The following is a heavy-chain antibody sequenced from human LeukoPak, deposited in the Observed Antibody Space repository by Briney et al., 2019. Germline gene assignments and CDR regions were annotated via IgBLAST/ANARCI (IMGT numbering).Heavy chain of an antibody. Sequence: SETLSLTCTVSGGSISSYYWGWIRQPPGKGLEWIGYIYYSGSTNYNPSLKSRVTISVDTSKNQFSLKVSSVTAADTAMYYCARRPPNSYAYFDCWGQGTLVTVSS. V-gene: IGHV4-59*01. CDR1: GGSISSYY. J-gene: IGHJ4*02. CDR3: ARRPPNSYAYFDC. CDR2: IYYSGST. D-gene: IGHD5-18*01.